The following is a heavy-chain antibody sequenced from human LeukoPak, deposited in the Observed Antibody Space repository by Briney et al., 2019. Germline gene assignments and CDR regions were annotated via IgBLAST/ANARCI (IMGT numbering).Heavy chain of an antibody. V-gene: IGHV3-23*01. J-gene: IGHJ4*02. CDR1: GFTFSSSA. CDR2: ISGSGGST. CDR3: ARDVGGAGSY. Sequence: PGGSLRLSCAASGFTFSSSAMSWVRQAPGKGLDWVSVISGSGGSTYYADSVKGRFTISRDNVQNTLYLQMNSLRAEDTAVYYCARDVGGAGSYWGQGTLVTVSS. D-gene: IGHD3-10*01.